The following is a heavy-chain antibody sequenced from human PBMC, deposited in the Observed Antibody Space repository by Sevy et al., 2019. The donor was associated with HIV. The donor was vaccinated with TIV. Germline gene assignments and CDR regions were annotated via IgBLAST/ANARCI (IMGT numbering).Heavy chain of an antibody. D-gene: IGHD1-26*01. CDR3: AKMQGGSYNYYGMDV. J-gene: IGHJ6*02. Sequence: GGSLRLSCAASGFIFSTYGIHWVRQAPGKGLEWVAVISFDGSDKYYADSVRGRLTISRDNSKSTLYLQMNSLRVEDTAIYYCAKMQGGSYNYYGMDVWGQGTTVTVSS. CDR1: GFIFSTYG. V-gene: IGHV3-30*18. CDR2: ISFDGSDK.